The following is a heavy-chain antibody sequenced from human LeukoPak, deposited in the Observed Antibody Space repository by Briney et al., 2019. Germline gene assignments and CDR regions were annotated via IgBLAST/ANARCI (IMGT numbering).Heavy chain of an antibody. V-gene: IGHV3-48*01. D-gene: IGHD2-15*01. J-gene: IGHJ4*02. CDR3: ASDCSGGSLRY. Sequence: GGSLRLSCAASGFTFSSYSMNWVRQAPGKGLEWISYISSGSSTIFYADSVKGRFTISRDNAKNSLYLQMNSLRAEDTAVYYCASDCSGGSLRYWGQGTLVTVSS. CDR2: ISSGSSTI. CDR1: GFTFSSYS.